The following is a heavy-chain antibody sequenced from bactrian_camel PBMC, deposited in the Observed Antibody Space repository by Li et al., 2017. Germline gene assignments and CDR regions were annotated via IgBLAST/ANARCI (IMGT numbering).Heavy chain of an antibody. J-gene: IGHJ4*01. Sequence: HVQLVESGGGSVQAGGSLRPSCGASGYTSSPVYMAWFRQAPGKEREGVASIDDADLATYAESVKGRFTVSHDSADGSLTLHMNDLRPEDTGMYYCAARRKGCAIWDFDVVGQGTQVTVS. V-gene: IGHV3S53*01. D-gene: IGHD5*01. CDR1: GYTSSPVY. CDR2: IDDADLA.